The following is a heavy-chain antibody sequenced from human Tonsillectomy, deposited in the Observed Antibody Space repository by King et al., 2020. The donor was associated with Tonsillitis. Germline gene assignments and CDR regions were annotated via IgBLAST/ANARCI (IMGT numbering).Heavy chain of an antibody. V-gene: IGHV3-48*01. Sequence: QLVQSGGGLLQPGGSLRLSCSASGFTFSSYSMNWVIKAPGKGLEWVTYIRSSSSTLYYADSMKGRFTISRDSATNSLFLQMNSLRAEDTAVYYCARERIYYSYMDVWGKGTTVTVSS. D-gene: IGHD2-15*01. CDR3: ARERIYYSYMDV. CDR2: IRSSSSTL. CDR1: GFTFSSYS. J-gene: IGHJ6*03.